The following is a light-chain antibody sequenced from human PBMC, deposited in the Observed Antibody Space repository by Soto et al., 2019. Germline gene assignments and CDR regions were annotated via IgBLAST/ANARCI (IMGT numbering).Light chain of an antibody. J-gene: IGKJ1*01. CDR1: QSVSSN. CDR3: QQYNNWPPWT. CDR2: GAS. V-gene: IGKV3-15*01. Sequence: MTQSPATLSVSPGARATLSCRASQSVSSNLAWYQQKPGQAPRLLIYGASTRATGIPARFSGSGSGTEFTLTISSLQSEDFAVYYCQQYNNWPPWTFGQGTKVDIK.